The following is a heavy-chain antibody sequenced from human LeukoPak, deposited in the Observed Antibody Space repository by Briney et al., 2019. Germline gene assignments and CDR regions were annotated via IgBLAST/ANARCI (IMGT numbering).Heavy chain of an antibody. CDR1: GFTFSNYA. Sequence: GGSLRLSCAASGFTFSNYAMHWVRQPPGKGLEWVAIIEYDESRTYYADTVKGLFTIPRNNSNNSLYLQINSLRAERTAIYCFARAHQLVFYFRGIYHADLPYGGQGTRVTLPS. J-gene: IGHJ4*02. D-gene: IGHD3-16*01. V-gene: IGHV3-30*04. CDR3: ARAHQLVFYFRGIYHADLPY. CDR2: IEYDESRT.